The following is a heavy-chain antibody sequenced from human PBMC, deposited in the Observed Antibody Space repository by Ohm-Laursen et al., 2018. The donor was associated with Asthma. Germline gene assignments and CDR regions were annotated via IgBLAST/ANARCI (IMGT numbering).Heavy chain of an antibody. Sequence: SSVKVSCKSSGYTFTSYYMHWVRQAPGQGLEWMGIINPSGGSTSYAQKFQGRVTMTRDTSTSTVYMELSSLRSEDTAVYYCARATMVQGVSFDYWGQGTLVTVSS. CDR1: GYTFTSYY. D-gene: IGHD3-10*01. CDR2: INPSGGST. V-gene: IGHV1-46*03. CDR3: ARATMVQGVSFDY. J-gene: IGHJ4*02.